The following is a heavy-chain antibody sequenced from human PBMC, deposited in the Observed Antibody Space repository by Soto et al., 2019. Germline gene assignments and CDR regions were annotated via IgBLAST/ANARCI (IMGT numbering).Heavy chain of an antibody. CDR3: VRGGGEMTNPPPYLY. Sequence: ASVKVSCKASGGTFDSNGISWVRQAPGQGLEWMGGVIPIFLKANYAQKFQGRVTITVDKSTNTVYMEMNSLMSEDTAVYYCVRGGGEMTNPPPYLYWGQGTQVTVSS. CDR1: GGTFDSNG. V-gene: IGHV1-69*06. J-gene: IGHJ4*02. D-gene: IGHD3-16*01. CDR2: VIPIFLKA.